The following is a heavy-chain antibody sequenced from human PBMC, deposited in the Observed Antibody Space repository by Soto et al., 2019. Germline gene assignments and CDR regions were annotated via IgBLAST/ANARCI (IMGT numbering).Heavy chain of an antibody. CDR3: ASDVYHIPSGY. D-gene: IGHD2-2*01. CDR1: GFNFSIYA. J-gene: IGHJ4*02. CDR2: ISYDGSQH. Sequence: PGGSLRLSCAASGFNFSIYAMHWVRQAPGKGPDWVGVISYDGSQHYYADSVKGRFTISRDNSKNTLYLRMDSLRPEDTAVYYCASDVYHIPSGYWGQGTLVTVSS. V-gene: IGHV3-30-3*01.